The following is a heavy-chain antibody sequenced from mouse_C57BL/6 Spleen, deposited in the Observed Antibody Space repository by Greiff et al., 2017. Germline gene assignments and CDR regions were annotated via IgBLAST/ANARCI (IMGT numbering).Heavy chain of an antibody. V-gene: IGHV1-69*01. D-gene: IGHD2-5*01. J-gene: IGHJ3*01. Sequence: VQLQQPGAELVMPGASVKLSCKASGYTFTSYWMHWVKQRPGPGLEWIGEIDPSDSYTNYNQKFKGKSTLTVDKSSSTADMQLSSLTSEDSAVDYCARPYSNYSAWFAYWGQGTLVTVSA. CDR3: ARPYSNYSAWFAY. CDR2: IDPSDSYT. CDR1: GYTFTSYW.